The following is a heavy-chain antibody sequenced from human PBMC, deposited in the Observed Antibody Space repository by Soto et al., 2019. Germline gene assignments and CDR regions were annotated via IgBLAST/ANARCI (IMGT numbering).Heavy chain of an antibody. D-gene: IGHD6-6*01. CDR3: ARDASGQLDMIAY. CDR2: IYYSGST. J-gene: IGHJ4*02. Sequence: PSETLSLTCTVSGGSISSGGYYWSWIRQHPGKGLEWIGYIYYSGSTYYNPSLKSRVTISVDTSKNQFSLKLSSVTATDTAVYYCARDASGQLDMIAYWGKGTPVTVSA. CDR1: GGSISSGGYY. V-gene: IGHV4-31*03.